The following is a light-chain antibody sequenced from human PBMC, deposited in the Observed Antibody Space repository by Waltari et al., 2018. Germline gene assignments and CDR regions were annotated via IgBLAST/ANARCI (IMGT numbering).Light chain of an antibody. J-gene: IGKJ4*01. CDR2: GVS. V-gene: IGKV3-15*01. CDR1: QSVSSN. CDR3: QQYNNWPPLT. Sequence: EIVMTQSPATLSVSPGEGATVSCRASQSVSSNLAWYQQKPGQAPRLLLYGVSTRATGIPARFSGSGSGTEFTLTISSLQSEDFAVYYCQQYNNWPPLTFGGGTKVEIK.